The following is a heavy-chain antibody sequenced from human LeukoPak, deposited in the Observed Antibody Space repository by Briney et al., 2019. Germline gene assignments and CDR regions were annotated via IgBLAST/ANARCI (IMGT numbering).Heavy chain of an antibody. CDR3: AREPRTYYYDCSGTD. CDR1: GFTFSSYS. D-gene: IGHD3-22*01. J-gene: IGHJ4*02. V-gene: IGHV3-21*01. Sequence: TGGSLRLSCAASGFTFSSYSMNWVRQAPGEGLEWVSSISSSSSYIYYADSVKGRFTISRDNAKNSLYLQMNSLRAEDTAVYYCAREPRTYYYDCSGTDWGQGTLVTVSS. CDR2: ISSSSSYI.